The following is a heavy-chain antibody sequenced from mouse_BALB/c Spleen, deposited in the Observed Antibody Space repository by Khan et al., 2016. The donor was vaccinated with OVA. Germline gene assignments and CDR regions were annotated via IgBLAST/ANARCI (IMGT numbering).Heavy chain of an antibody. CDR3: AKGVWSDYDALDY. Sequence: VQLVESGPGLVAPSQSLSITCTVSGFSLTDYGVSWIRQPPGKGLEWLGVIWGGGSTYYNSALKSRMCICKDNSKSHVFLKMSSLQTDDTAMYYCAKGVWSDYDALDYWGQGTSVTVSS. J-gene: IGHJ4*01. CDR1: GFSLTDYG. V-gene: IGHV2-6-5*01. CDR2: IWGGGST.